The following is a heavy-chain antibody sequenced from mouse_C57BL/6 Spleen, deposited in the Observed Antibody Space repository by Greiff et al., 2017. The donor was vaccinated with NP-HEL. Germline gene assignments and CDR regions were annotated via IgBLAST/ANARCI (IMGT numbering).Heavy chain of an antibody. V-gene: IGHV1-22*01. CDR1: GYTFTDYN. D-gene: IGHD2-1*01. J-gene: IGHJ2*01. CDR2: INPNNGGT. CDR3: ARLVYYGNYFDY. Sequence: EVKLVESGPELVKPGASVKMSCKASGYTFTDYNMHWVKQSHGKSLEWIGYINPNNGGTSYNQKFKGKATLTVNKSSSTAYMELRSLTSEDSAVYYCARLVYYGNYFDYWGQGTTLTVSS.